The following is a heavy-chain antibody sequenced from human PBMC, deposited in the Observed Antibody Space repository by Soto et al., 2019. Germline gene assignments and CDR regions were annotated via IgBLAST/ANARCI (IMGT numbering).Heavy chain of an antibody. J-gene: IGHJ4*02. CDR2: ISGSGGST. CDR1: GFTFSSYA. Sequence: GGSLRLSCAASGFTFSSYAMSWVRQAPGKGLEWVSAISGSGGSTYYADSVKGRFTISRDNSKNTLYLQMNSLRAEDTAVYYCAKSLNYDSSGYPPYFDYWGQGTLVTVSS. V-gene: IGHV3-23*01. D-gene: IGHD3-22*01. CDR3: AKSLNYDSSGYPPYFDY.